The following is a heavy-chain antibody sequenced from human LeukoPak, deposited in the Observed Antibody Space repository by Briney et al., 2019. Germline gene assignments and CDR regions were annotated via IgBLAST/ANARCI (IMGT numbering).Heavy chain of an antibody. D-gene: IGHD6-19*01. Sequence: SETLSLTCTVSGGSISSYYWSWIRQPPGKGLEWIGYIYYSGSTNYNPSLKSRVTISVDTSKNQFSLKLSSVTAADTAVYYCARPVAGEFDYWGQGTLVTVSS. V-gene: IGHV4-59*08. CDR2: IYYSGST. CDR3: ARPVAGEFDY. J-gene: IGHJ4*02. CDR1: GGSISSYY.